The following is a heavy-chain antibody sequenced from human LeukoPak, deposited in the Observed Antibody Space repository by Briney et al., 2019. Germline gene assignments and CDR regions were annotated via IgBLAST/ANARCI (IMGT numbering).Heavy chain of an antibody. J-gene: IGHJ4*02. CDR1: GFTFSSYG. CDR2: ISSSGTYI. D-gene: IGHD2-21*01. Sequence: PGGSLRRSCAASGFTFSSYGMNWVRQAPGKGLEWVSSISSSGTYIYFADSVKGRFTISRDNAKNSLYLQMNSLRAEDTALYYCAREQSYSEEIVVVNPPFDYWGQGTLVTVSS. CDR3: AREQSYSEEIVVVNPPFDY. V-gene: IGHV3-21*01.